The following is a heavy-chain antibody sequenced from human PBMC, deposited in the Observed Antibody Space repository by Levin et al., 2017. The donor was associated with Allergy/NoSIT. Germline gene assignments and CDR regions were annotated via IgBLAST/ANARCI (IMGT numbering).Heavy chain of an antibody. D-gene: IGHD1-26*01. V-gene: IGHV1-18*01. J-gene: IGHJ6*02. Sequence: GESLKISCKTASYTFTKYGISWVRQAPGQGLEWMGWISGYNGNANYAQKFQGRISMTTDTFTSTVYMELRSLTSDDTAVYYCARDGATGEFYSYFGMDVWDQGTTVTVSS. CDR3: ARDGATGEFYSYFGMDV. CDR1: SYTFTKYG. CDR2: ISGYNGNA.